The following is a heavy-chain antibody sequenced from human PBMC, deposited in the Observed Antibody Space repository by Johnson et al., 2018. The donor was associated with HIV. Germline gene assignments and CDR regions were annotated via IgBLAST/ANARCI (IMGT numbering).Heavy chain of an antibody. D-gene: IGHD5-12*01. CDR3: TKIWGDIAATGDAFDI. V-gene: IGHV3-23*04. J-gene: IGHJ3*02. Sequence: VQLVESGGGLVQPGGSLRLSCAASGFTFSSYAMSWVRQAPGKGLEWVSAISGSGGSTYYADSVKGRFTISSDNSKNTLYLQMDSLRPEDTAVYYCTKIWGDIAATGDAFDIWGQGTMVTVSS. CDR2: ISGSGGST. CDR1: GFTFSSYA.